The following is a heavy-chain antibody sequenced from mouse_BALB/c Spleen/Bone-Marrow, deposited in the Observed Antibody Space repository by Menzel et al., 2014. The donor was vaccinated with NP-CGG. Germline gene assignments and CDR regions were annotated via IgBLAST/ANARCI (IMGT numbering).Heavy chain of an antibody. J-gene: IGHJ3*01. D-gene: IGHD2-3*01. CDR1: GFDFSRYW. CDR3: ARLGYYGWFAY. Sequence: EVKLMESGGGLVQPGGSLKLSCAASGFDFSRYWMSWVRQAPGKGVQWIGEINPESNTINYSPSLKDKFIISRDNAKNTLYLQMSRVKSEDAALYCCARLGYYGWFAYWGQGTLVTVSA. CDR2: INPESNTI. V-gene: IGHV4-1*02.